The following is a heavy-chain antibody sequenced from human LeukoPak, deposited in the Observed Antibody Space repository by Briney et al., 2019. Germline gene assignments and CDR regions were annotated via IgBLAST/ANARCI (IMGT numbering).Heavy chain of an antibody. CDR3: ASRTHCSSTSCNYYMDV. CDR2: IIPIFGTA. V-gene: IGHV1-69*05. CDR1: GGTFSSYA. J-gene: IGHJ6*03. Sequence: ASVKVSCKASGGTFSSYAISWVRQAPGQGLEWMGGIIPIFGTANYAQKFQGRVTITTDESTSTAYMELSSLRSEDTAVYYCASRTHCSSTSCNYYMDVWGKGTTVTVSS. D-gene: IGHD2-2*01.